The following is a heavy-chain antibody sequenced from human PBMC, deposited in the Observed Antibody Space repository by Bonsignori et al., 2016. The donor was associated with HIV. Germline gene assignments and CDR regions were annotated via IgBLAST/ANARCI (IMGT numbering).Heavy chain of an antibody. CDR1: AFTFRSYA. D-gene: IGHD1-26*01. J-gene: IGHJ6*01. V-gene: IGHV3-30*04. CDR3: ARDRVGSYY. CDR2: MSHDGGNK. Sequence: QVQLVESGGGVVQPGRSLRLSCADSAFTFRSYAMHWVCQAPGKGLEWVAVMSHDGGNKYYTESVKGRFTISRDNSKNMLYLQMNSLRAEDTAVYYCARDRVGSYY.